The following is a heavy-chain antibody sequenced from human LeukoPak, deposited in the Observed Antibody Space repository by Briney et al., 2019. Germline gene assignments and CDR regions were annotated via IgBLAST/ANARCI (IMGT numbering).Heavy chain of an antibody. V-gene: IGHV3-74*01. J-gene: IGHJ4*02. CDR1: GLTFSSYA. CDR3: ARAQDYGVDY. D-gene: IGHD4-17*01. Sequence: GGALRLSCAASGLTFSSYAMSWVRQAPGKGLVWVSHINPDGSTTNYADSVKGRFTFSRDNAKNTLYLQMNSLRAEDTAVYYCARAQDYGVDYWGQGTLVTVSS. CDR2: INPDGSTT.